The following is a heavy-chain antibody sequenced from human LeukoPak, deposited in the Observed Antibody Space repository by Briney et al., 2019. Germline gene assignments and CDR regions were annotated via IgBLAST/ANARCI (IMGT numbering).Heavy chain of an antibody. Sequence: PSQTLSLTCTVSGASISSGGYSWNWIRQHPGKGLEWIGSIFYRGGTHYNPSLKSRLTLSLDTSKNQFSLKLTSVTAAGTAVFYCARSFRRGVWQFDPWGQGTLVIVSS. CDR1: GASISSGGYS. J-gene: IGHJ5*02. CDR2: IFYRGGT. CDR3: ARSFRRGVWQFDP. V-gene: IGHV4-31*03. D-gene: IGHD3-10*01.